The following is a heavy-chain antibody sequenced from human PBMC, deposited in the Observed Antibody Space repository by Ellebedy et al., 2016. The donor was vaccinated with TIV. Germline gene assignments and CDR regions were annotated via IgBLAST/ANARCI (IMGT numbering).Heavy chain of an antibody. J-gene: IGHJ3*02. CDR3: ARSYGSGSAFDI. V-gene: IGHV4-4*02. CDR2: IYHSGST. Sequence: SETLSLXCAVSGGSISSSNWWSWVRQPPGKGLEWIGEIYHSGSTNYNPSLKSRVTISVDKSKNQFSLKLSSVTAADTAVYYCARSYGSGSAFDIWGQGTMVTVSS. D-gene: IGHD3-10*01. CDR1: GGSISSSNW.